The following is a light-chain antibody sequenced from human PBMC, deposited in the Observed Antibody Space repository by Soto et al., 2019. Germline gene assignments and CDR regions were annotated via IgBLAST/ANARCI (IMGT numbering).Light chain of an antibody. CDR3: TSYTRRSTYV. Sequence: QSVLNRAASLSGCPRGSITITYTGTSSDVGSYNYVSWYQQHPGKVPKLLIYEVSDRPSGISNRFSGSKSGNTASLTISGLQAEDDADYYCTSYTRRSTYVFGTGTKVTV. J-gene: IGLJ1*01. CDR2: EVS. V-gene: IGLV2-14*01. CDR1: SSDVGSYNY.